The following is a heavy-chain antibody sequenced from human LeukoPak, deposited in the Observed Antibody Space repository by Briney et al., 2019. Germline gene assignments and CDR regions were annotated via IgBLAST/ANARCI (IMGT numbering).Heavy chain of an antibody. CDR2: IKQDGSEK. CDR1: GFTFSSYW. CDR3: ARNGFGELPLDY. D-gene: IGHD3-10*01. V-gene: IGHV3-7*01. J-gene: IGHJ4*02. Sequence: PGGSLRLSCAGSGFTFSSYWMSWVRQAPGKRLEWVANIKQDGSEKYYVDSVKGRFTISRDNATNSLYLQMNSLRAEDTAVYYCARNGFGELPLDYWGQGTPVTVSS.